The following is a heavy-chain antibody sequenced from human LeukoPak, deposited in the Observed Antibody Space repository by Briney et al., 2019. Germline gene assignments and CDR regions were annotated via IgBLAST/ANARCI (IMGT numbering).Heavy chain of an antibody. V-gene: IGHV3-30*04. J-gene: IGHJ6*03. D-gene: IGHD6-13*01. Sequence: GGSLRLSCAASGFTFSSYAMHWVRQAPGKGLEWVAVISYDGSNKYYADSVKGRFTISRDNSKNTLYLQMNSLRAEDTAVYYCAKDSQQLVLKYYYYMDVWGKGTTVTISS. CDR1: GFTFSSYA. CDR2: ISYDGSNK. CDR3: AKDSQQLVLKYYYYMDV.